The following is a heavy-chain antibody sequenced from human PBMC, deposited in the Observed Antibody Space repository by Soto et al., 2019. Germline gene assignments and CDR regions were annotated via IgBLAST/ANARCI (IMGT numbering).Heavy chain of an antibody. CDR1: GFTFSSYS. CDR2: ISSSSSYI. V-gene: IGHV3-21*01. Sequence: PGGSLRLSCTTSGFTFSSYSMNWVRQAPGKGLEWVSSISSSSSYIYYADSVKGRFTISRDNAKNSLFLQMNSLRAEDTAVYYCARELVHTATVDYWGQGTLVTVPQ. J-gene: IGHJ4*02. D-gene: IGHD5-18*01. CDR3: ARELVHTATVDY.